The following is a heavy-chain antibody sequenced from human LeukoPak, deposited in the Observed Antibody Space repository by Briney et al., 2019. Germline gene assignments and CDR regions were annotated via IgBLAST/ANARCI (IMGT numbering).Heavy chain of an antibody. CDR2: ISSSGSTI. D-gene: IGHD3-9*01. J-gene: IGHJ6*02. V-gene: IGHV3-48*03. CDR3: ATTTPAQYFDWFPPSGPIYGMDV. CDR1: GFTFSSYE. Sequence: GGSLRLSCAASGFTFSSYEMNWVRQAPGKGLEWVSYISSSGSTIYYADSVKGRFTISRDNAKNSLYLQMNGLRAEDTAVYYCATTTPAQYFDWFPPSGPIYGMDVWGQGTTVTVSS.